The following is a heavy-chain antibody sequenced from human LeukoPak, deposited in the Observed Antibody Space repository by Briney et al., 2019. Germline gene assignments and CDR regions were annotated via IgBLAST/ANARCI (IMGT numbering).Heavy chain of an antibody. D-gene: IGHD4-23*01. CDR1: GFTFCDYA. J-gene: IGHJ4*02. CDR2: IRSKDHGGTT. CDR3: TRDPHYYHGNPHDF. Sequence: GGSLRLSCTVSGFTFCDYAINWVRQAPGKGLEWLSFIRSKDHGGTTEYAASVKGRFTISRDDSNSIAYLQMNSLIIEDTAVYFCTRDPHYYHGNPHDFWGQGTRVTVSS. V-gene: IGHV3-49*04.